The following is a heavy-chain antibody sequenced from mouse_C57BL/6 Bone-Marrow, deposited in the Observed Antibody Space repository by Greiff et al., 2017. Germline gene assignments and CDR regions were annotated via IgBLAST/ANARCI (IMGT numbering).Heavy chain of an antibody. CDR3: ARGRGNYYY. J-gene: IGHJ2*01. Sequence: VHVKQSGPVLVKPGASVKMSCKASGYTFTDYYMNWVKQSHGKSLEWIGVINPYNGGTSYNQKFKGKATLTVDKSSSTAYMELNSLTSEDSAVYYCARGRGNYYYWGQGTTLTVSS. CDR2: INPYNGGT. V-gene: IGHV1-19*01. D-gene: IGHD2-1*01. CDR1: GYTFTDYY.